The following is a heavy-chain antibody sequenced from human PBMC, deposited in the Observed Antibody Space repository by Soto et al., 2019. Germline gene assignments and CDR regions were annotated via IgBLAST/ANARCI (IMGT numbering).Heavy chain of an antibody. Sequence: QVQLVESGGGVVQPGRSLRLSCAASGFTFSSYAMHWVRQAPGKGLEWVAVISYDGSNKYYADSVKGRFTISRDNSKNTLYLPRNSLRAEDKAVYYCARSPEVLLWFGELQEGLGGELDYWGQGTLVTVSS. J-gene: IGHJ4*02. CDR2: ISYDGSNK. V-gene: IGHV3-30-3*01. D-gene: IGHD3-10*01. CDR3: ARSPEVLLWFGELQEGLGGELDY. CDR1: GFTFSSYA.